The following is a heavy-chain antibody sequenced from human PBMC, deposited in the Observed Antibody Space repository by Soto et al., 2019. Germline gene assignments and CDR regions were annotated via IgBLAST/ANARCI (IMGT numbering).Heavy chain of an antibody. CDR2: IHYNGNT. V-gene: IGHV4-59*01. CDR1: GGSISSYY. Sequence: SETLSLTCTVSGGSISSYYWSWIRQPPGKGLEWIGNIHYNGNTKYSPSLKSRVTMSVDTSKNHFSLKLISVTTADTAVYYCTRGGDAYKNGHWGQGTLVTVSS. CDR3: TRGGDAYKNGH. J-gene: IGHJ4*02. D-gene: IGHD2-21*01.